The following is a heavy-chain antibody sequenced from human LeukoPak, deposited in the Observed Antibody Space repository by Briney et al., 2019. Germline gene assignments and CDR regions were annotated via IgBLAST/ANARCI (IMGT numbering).Heavy chain of an antibody. J-gene: IGHJ4*02. CDR1: GFTFSSYA. CDR2: ISGSSGGT. V-gene: IGHV3-23*01. D-gene: IGHD4-11*01. CDR3: ARRRLQIDY. Sequence: PGGSLRLSCAASGFTFSSYAMSWVRQAPGKGLEWVSGISGSSGGTYYAESVKGRFIISRDSSQNTLYLQMHSLKVEDTAIYYCARRRLQIDYWGQGTLATVSS.